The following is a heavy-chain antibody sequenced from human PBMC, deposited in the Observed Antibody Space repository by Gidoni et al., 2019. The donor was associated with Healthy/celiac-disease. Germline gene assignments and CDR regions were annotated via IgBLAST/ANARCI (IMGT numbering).Heavy chain of an antibody. D-gene: IGHD3-10*01. CDR2: INPNSGGT. Sequence: QVQLVQSGADVKTPGASATISCKASGYTFTGYYMHCVRQAPGQGLEWMGWINPNSGGTNYAQKFQGWVTMTRDTSISTAYMELSRLRSDDTAVYYCARDLDYYGIDPWGQGTLVTVSS. V-gene: IGHV1-2*04. CDR1: GYTFTGYY. CDR3: ARDLDYYGIDP. J-gene: IGHJ5*02.